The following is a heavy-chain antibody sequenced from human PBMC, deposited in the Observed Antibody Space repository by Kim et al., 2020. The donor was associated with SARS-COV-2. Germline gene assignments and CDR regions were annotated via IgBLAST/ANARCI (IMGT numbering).Heavy chain of an antibody. CDR3: ARVGMSSSWYDQGFLDY. Sequence: SETLSLTCTVSGGSISSSSYYWGWIRQPPGKGLEWIGSIYYSGSTYYNPSLKSRVTISVDTSKNQFSLKLSSVTAADTAVYYCARVGMSSSWYDQGFLDYWGQGTLVTVSS. CDR2: IYYSGST. V-gene: IGHV4-39*07. CDR1: GGSISSSSYY. J-gene: IGHJ4*02. D-gene: IGHD6-13*01.